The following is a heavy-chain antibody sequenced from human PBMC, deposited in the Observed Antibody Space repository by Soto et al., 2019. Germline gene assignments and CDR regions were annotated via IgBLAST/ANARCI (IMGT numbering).Heavy chain of an antibody. Sequence: QVQLVEFGGGVVQPGRSLRLSCAASGFTFSSYDMHWVRQAPGKGLEWVIFISSDGSKKYYADSVKGRFSISRDNSMNTLYLQMNNLRPEDTALYYCAKDPYDSSHYWGQGTLVTVSS. V-gene: IGHV3-30*18. J-gene: IGHJ4*02. CDR3: AKDPYDSSHY. CDR2: ISSDGSKK. CDR1: GFTFSSYD. D-gene: IGHD3-22*01.